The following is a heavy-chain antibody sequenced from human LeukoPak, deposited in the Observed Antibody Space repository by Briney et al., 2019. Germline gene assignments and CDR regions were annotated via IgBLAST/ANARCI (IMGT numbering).Heavy chain of an antibody. CDR2: INHSGST. Sequence: SETLSLTCAVYGGSFSNYYWSWIRQPPGKGLEWIGEINHSGSTNYNPSLKSRVTISVDTSKNQFSLKLSSVTAADTAVYYCARGGVVISYYYGMDVWGQGTTVTVSS. CDR3: ARGGVVISYYYGMDV. J-gene: IGHJ6*02. CDR1: GGSFSNYY. D-gene: IGHD3-3*01. V-gene: IGHV4-34*01.